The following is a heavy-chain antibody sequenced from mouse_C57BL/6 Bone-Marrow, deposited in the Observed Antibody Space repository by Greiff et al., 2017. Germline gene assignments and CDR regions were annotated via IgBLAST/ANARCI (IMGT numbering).Heavy chain of an antibody. D-gene: IGHD1-1*01. V-gene: IGHV1-55*01. CDR2: IYPGSGST. CDR3: ARRDYGSSYPYYAMDY. CDR1: GYTFTSYW. Sequence: QVQLQQPGAELVKPGASVKMSCKASGYTFTSYWITCVKQRPGQGLEWIGDIYPGSGSTNYNEKFKSKATLTVDTSSSTAYMQLSSLTSEDSAVYYCARRDYGSSYPYYAMDYWGQGTSVTVSS. J-gene: IGHJ4*01.